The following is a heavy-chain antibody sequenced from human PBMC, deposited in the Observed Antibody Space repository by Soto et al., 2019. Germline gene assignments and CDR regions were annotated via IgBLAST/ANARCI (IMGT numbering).Heavy chain of an antibody. CDR2: ISAGGSRI. D-gene: IGHD2-15*01. J-gene: IGHJ4*02. Sequence: WGSLRLSCVVSGFTFNSXEMXRVXQAPGKGLEWIAYISAGGSRIHYADSVKGRFTISRDNAKNSLFLQTNSLRGEYTAVYYCARDYSRGDFDYWGQGTLVTVSS. CDR3: ARDYSRGDFDY. CDR1: GFTFNSXE. V-gene: IGHV3-48*03.